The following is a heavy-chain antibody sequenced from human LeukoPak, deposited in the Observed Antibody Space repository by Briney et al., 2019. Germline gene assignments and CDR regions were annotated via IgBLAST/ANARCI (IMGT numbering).Heavy chain of an antibody. D-gene: IGHD3-22*01. V-gene: IGHV3-53*01. J-gene: IGHJ3*02. CDR3: ARGLGDSSGYYYPDAFDI. CDR2: IHSGGST. CDR1: GFTVSSNY. Sequence: GGSLRLSCAASGFTVSSNYMSWVRQAPGKGLEWVSVIHSGGSTYYADSVKGRFTISRDNSKNTLYLQMNSLRAEDTAVYYCARGLGDSSGYYYPDAFDIWGQGTMVTVSS.